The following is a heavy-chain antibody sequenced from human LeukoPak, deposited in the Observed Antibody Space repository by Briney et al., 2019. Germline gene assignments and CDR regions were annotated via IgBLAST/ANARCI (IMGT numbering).Heavy chain of an antibody. CDR1: GGTFSNYA. CDR3: AAPAFYYDTRGYQPRFDH. V-gene: IGHV1-69*05. CDR2: FIPIYDTV. D-gene: IGHD3-22*01. Sequence: SVKVSCRTSGGTFSNYAFSWVRQAPGQGPEWLGGFIPIYDTVKYARKFQGRVTLTTDESTNTVYMDLTSLSSEDTTVYYCAAPAFYYDTRGYQPRFDHWGQGTLITVSS. J-gene: IGHJ4*02.